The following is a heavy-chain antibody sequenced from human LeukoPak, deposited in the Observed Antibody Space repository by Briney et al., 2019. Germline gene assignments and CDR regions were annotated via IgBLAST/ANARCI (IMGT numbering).Heavy chain of an antibody. CDR2: SILIFGTA. J-gene: IGHJ6*04. CDR3: ARDSLGELLEPPYYYYGMDV. V-gene: IGHV1-69*13. Sequence: ASVKVSCKASGGTFSSYAISWVRQAPGQGLEWMGGSILIFGTANYAQKFQGRATITGEDSTSTAYMELSSLRSEDTAVYYCARDSLGELLEPPYYYYGMDVWGKGTTVTVSS. D-gene: IGHD3-10*01. CDR1: GGTFSSYA.